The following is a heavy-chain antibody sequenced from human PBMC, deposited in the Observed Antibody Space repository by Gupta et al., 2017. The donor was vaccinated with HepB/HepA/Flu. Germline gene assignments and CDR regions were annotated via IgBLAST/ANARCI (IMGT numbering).Heavy chain of an antibody. D-gene: IGHD1-26*01. CDR1: GCAFRSYV. Sequence: EVQLLESGGGLVQPGGALRLHWEASGCAFRSYVMSWVRLAPGKGLEWVSIISGSGGTTNYADSVKGRFTISRDNSKNTLYLQMNSLRAEDTAVYYCAKDRSAYGYYYYMDVWGKGTSVTVSS. V-gene: IGHV3-23*01. J-gene: IGHJ6*03. CDR2: ISGSGGTT. CDR3: AKDRSAYGYYYYMDV.